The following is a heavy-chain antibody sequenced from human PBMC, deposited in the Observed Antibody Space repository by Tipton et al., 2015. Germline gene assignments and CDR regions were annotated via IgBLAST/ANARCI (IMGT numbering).Heavy chain of an antibody. D-gene: IGHD3-16*01. CDR3: VGDRGSYKDI. CDR1: GGSMTGYY. V-gene: IGHV4-59*01. J-gene: IGHJ4*02. CDR2: MYYTGST. Sequence: TLSLTCNVSGGSMTGYYWTWIRQAPGKGLEYIGYMYYTGSTNYNPSLKSRVTISGDAAKNQFSLEMTAVTAADTAVYYCVGDRGSYKDIWGQGILVTVSS.